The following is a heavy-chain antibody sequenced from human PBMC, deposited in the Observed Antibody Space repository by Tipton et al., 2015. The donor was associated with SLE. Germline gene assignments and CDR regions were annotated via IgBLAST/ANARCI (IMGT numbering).Heavy chain of an antibody. J-gene: IGHJ6*02. Sequence: TLSLTCTVSGGSISSYYWSWIRQPAGKGLEWIGRIYTSGSTNYNPSLKSRVTMSVDTSKNQFSPKLSSVTAADTAVYYCARDWYSSSWYNYYYGMDVWGQGTTVTVSS. D-gene: IGHD6-13*01. V-gene: IGHV4-4*07. CDR3: ARDWYSSSWYNYYYGMDV. CDR2: IYTSGST. CDR1: GGSISSYY.